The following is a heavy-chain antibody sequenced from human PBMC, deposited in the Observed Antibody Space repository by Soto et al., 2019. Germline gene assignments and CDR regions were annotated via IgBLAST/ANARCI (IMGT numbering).Heavy chain of an antibody. D-gene: IGHD4-17*01. CDR3: AKDRNAVTFFDY. V-gene: IGHV3-23*01. CDR2: ISGSGGST. J-gene: IGHJ4*01. Sequence: GGSLRHSFLPAAFTYSSSAMIWFRQAPGKGLEWVSAISGSGGSTYYADSVKGRFTISRDNSKNTLYLQMNSLRAEDTAVYYCAKDRNAVTFFDYWG. CDR1: AFTYSSSA.